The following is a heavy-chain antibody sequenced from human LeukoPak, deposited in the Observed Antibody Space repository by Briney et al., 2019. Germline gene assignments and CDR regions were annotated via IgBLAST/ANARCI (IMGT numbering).Heavy chain of an antibody. J-gene: IGHJ4*02. CDR2: IIPIFGTA. V-gene: IGHV1-69*01. CDR3: ARSTYYYDSSGRNFHDY. D-gene: IGHD3-22*01. CDR1: GGTFSSYA. Sequence: SVKVSCKASGGTFSSYAVSWVRQAPGQGLEWMGGIIPIFGTANYAQKFQGRVTITADESTSTAYMELSSLRSEDTAVYYCARSTYYYDSSGRNFHDYWGQGTLVTVSS.